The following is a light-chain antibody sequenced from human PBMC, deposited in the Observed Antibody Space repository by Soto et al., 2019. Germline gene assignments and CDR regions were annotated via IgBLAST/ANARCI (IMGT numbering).Light chain of an antibody. V-gene: IGLV2-23*03. CDR3: CSYAGSSTFV. CDR1: SSDVGCYNL. CDR2: EGS. Sequence: QSALTQPASVSGSPGQSITISCTGTSSDVGCYNLVSWYQQHPGKAPKLMIYEGSKRPSGVSNRFSGSKSGNTASLTISGLQAEDEADYYCCSYAGSSTFVFGTGTKLTVI. J-gene: IGLJ1*01.